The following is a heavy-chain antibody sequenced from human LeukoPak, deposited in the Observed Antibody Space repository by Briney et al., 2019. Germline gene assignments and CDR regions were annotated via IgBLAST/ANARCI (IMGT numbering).Heavy chain of an antibody. CDR2: INTGGTEI. V-gene: IGHV3-74*01. CDR1: GFTFSSYW. D-gene: IGHD6-13*01. Sequence: GGSLRLSCAASGFTFSSYWMHWVRQAPGEGLVWVSRINTGGTEINYADSVKGRFTISRDNSKNTLYLQMNSLRAEDTAVYYCARVEWTGIAAAGIDYWGQGTLVTVSS. J-gene: IGHJ4*02. CDR3: ARVEWTGIAAAGIDY.